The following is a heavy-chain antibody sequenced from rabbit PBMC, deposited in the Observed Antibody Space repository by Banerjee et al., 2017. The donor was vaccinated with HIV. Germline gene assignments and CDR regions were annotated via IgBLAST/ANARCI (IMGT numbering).Heavy chain of an antibody. CDR3: ARDGSGWGANFNL. CDR1: GFDFSSYYM. V-gene: IGHV1S45*01. D-gene: IGHD4-1*01. CDR2: INSNTGST. J-gene: IGHJ4*01. Sequence: QEQLEESGGDLVKPEGSLTLSCKASGFDFSSYYMSWVRQAPGKGLEWIACINSNTGSTVYASWAKGRFTISKTSSTTVTLQMTSLTAADTATYFCARDGSGWGANFNLWGPGTLVTVS.